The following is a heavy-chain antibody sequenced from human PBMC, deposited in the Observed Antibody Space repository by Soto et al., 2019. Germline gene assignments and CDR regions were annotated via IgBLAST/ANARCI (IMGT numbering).Heavy chain of an antibody. V-gene: IGHV2-5*02. CDR1: GFSLSTGGVG. CDR2: IYWDDDK. D-gene: IGHD2-21*02. J-gene: IGHJ6*02. CDR3: AHSRCGGDCLQSYSSHYYYGMDV. Sequence: QITLKESGPALVKPTQTLTLTCTISGFSLSTGGVGVGWIRQPPGKALEWLALIYWDDDKRYSPSLRSRLTITKDTSKNQVFLTMTNIDPVDTATYYCAHSRCGGDCLQSYSSHYYYGMDVWGQGTTVTVSS.